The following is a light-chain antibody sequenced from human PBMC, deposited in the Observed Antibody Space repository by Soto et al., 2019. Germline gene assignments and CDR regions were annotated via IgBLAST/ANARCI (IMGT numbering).Light chain of an antibody. CDR2: EVT. J-gene: IGLJ1*01. V-gene: IGLV2-8*01. CDR1: SSDVGFYNF. Sequence: QSVLTQPPSASGSPGQSLTISCTGTSSDVGFYNFVSWYQQRPGKAPKLVIYEVTKRPSGVPDRFSGSKSGSTASLTVSGLQADDEADYYCASYAGTNSFVFGTGTKVTVL. CDR3: ASYAGTNSFV.